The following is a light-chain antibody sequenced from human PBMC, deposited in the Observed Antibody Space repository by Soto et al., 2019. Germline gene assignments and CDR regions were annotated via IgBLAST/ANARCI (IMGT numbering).Light chain of an antibody. Sequence: EIVLTQSPATLSVSPGERATLSCRASQSVGSLLAWYQQKAGQAPRLLIYRASSRATGISGSFSGSGSGTDFTLTISRLEPEDFAVYYCQQYGSSGTFGQGTKVDIK. CDR1: QSVGSL. J-gene: IGKJ1*01. CDR3: QQYGSSGT. CDR2: RAS. V-gene: IGKV3-20*01.